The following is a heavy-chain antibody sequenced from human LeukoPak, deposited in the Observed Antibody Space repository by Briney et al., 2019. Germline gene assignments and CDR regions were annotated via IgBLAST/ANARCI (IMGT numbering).Heavy chain of an antibody. J-gene: IGHJ4*02. CDR3: SRGSGWLSLF. Sequence: PGRSLRLSCTASGFTSGDYLMSWFRQAPGKGLEWIGFISGGTTEYAASVKGRFTISRDDSTSIAYLQMNSLATEDTAVYYCSRGSGWLSLFWGRGTLVTVSS. D-gene: IGHD6-19*01. V-gene: IGHV3-49*03. CDR2: ISGGTT. CDR1: GFTSGDYL.